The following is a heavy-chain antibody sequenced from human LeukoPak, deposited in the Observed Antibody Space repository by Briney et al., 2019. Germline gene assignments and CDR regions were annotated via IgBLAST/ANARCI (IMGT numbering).Heavy chain of an antibody. CDR2: ISGSGGST. CDR1: GFTFSSYG. Sequence: PGGSLRLSCAASGFTFSSYGMSWVRQAPGKGLEWVSAISGSGGSTYYADSVKGRFTISRDNSKNSLYLQMNSLRAEDTALYYCARDRNSGSYGSRGDYWGQGTLVTVSS. J-gene: IGHJ4*02. D-gene: IGHD1-26*01. V-gene: IGHV3-23*01. CDR3: ARDRNSGSYGSRGDY.